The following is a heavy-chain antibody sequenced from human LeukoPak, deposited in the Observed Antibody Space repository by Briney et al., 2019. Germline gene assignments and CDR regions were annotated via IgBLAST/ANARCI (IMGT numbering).Heavy chain of an antibody. CDR3: ARATVTVYYGMDV. Sequence: SGTLSLTCAVSGGSISSSNWWSWVRQPPGKGLEWIGEIYHSGSTNYNPSLKSRVTMSLDKSKNQFSLKLSSVTAADTAVYYCARATVTVYYGMDVWGQGTTVTVSS. V-gene: IGHV4-4*02. J-gene: IGHJ6*02. D-gene: IGHD4-17*01. CDR1: GGSISSSNW. CDR2: IYHSGST.